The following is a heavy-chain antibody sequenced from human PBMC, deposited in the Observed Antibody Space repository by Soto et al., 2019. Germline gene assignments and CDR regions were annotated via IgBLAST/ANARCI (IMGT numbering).Heavy chain of an antibody. CDR1: GGSISSYY. CDR3: AGTELGWSDP. V-gene: IGHV4-59*01. J-gene: IGHJ5*02. CDR2: IFYSGRSGST. D-gene: IGHD3-10*01. Sequence: SETLSLTCSVSGGSISSYYWSWIRQPPGKGLEWIGYIFYSGRSGSTNYNPSLKSRVTISVDTSKNQFSLKLSSVTAADTAVYYCAGTELGWSDPWGAGTLVTVYS.